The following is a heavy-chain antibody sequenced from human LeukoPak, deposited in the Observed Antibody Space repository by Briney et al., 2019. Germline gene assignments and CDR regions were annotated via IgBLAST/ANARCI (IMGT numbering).Heavy chain of an antibody. CDR2: IYYSGST. V-gene: IGHV4-59*08. CDR1: GGSISSYY. D-gene: IGHD2-2*01. CDR3: ARHGVVVPAASYNWFDP. J-gene: IGHJ5*02. Sequence: PSETLSLTCTVSGGSISSYYWSWIRQPPGKGLEWIGYIYYSGSTNYNPSLKSRVTISVDTSKNQFSLKLSSVTAADTAVYYCARHGVVVPAASYNWFDPWGQGTLVTVSS.